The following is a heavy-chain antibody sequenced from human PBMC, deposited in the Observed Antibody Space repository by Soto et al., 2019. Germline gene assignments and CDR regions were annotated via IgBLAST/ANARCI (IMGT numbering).Heavy chain of an antibody. CDR1: GFTFDDYA. V-gene: IGHV3-9*01. D-gene: IGHD6-13*01. CDR2: ISWNSGSI. CDR3: AKDTHSGYSSSWPDY. J-gene: IGHJ4*02. Sequence: EVQLVESGGGLVQPGRSLRLSCAASGFTFDDYAMHWVRQAPGKGLEWVSGISWNSGSIGYADSVKGRFTISRDNAKNSLYLQMNSLRAEDTAVYYCAKDTHSGYSSSWPDYWGQGTLVTVSS.